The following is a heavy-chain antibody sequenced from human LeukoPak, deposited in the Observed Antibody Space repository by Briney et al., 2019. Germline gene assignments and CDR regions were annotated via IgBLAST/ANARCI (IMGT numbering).Heavy chain of an antibody. Sequence: ASVKVSCKASGYTFTCYGIIWVRQAPGQGLEYMGWISAYNGNTHYAREFQGRVTMSTDTATSTAYMELRSLTSDDTAVYYCARVELRWSGQLLFGKKNWFDPWGQGTLVTVSS. CDR3: ARVELRWSGQLLFGKKNWFDP. D-gene: IGHD3-10*01. J-gene: IGHJ5*02. V-gene: IGHV1-18*01. CDR2: ISAYNGNT. CDR1: GYTFTCYG.